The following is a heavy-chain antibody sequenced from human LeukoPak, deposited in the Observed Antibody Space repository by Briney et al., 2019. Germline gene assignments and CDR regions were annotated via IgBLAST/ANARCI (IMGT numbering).Heavy chain of an antibody. CDR3: ARGALTHVYYYYYMDV. CDR2: TYYRSKWYN. J-gene: IGHJ6*03. CDR1: GDSVSSNSAA. D-gene: IGHD1-14*01. Sequence: SQTLSLTCAISGDSVSSNSAAWNWIRQSASRGLEWLGRTYYRSKWYNDYAVSVKSRITINPDTSKNQFSLQLNSVTPEDTAVYYCARGALTHVYYYYYMDVWGKGTTVTVSS. V-gene: IGHV6-1*01.